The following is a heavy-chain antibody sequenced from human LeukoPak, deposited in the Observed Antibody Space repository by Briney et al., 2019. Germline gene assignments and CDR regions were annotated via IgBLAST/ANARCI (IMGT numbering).Heavy chain of an antibody. CDR3: ASSLIITSQNIVHYFDY. D-gene: IGHD1-14*01. CDR2: ISSSGSTI. J-gene: IGHJ4*02. CDR1: GFTFSSYE. V-gene: IGHV3-48*03. Sequence: PGGSLRLSCAASGFTFSSYEMNWVRQAPGKGLEWVSYISSSGSTIYYADPVKGRFTISRDNAKNSLYLQMNNLRAEGTAVYYCASSLIITSQNIVHYFDYWGQGTLVTVSS.